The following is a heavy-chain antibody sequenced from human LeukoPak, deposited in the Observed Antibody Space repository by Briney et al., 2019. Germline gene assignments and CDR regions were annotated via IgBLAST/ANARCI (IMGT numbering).Heavy chain of an antibody. Sequence: SETLSLTCTVSGYSISSGYYWGWIRQPPGKGLEWIGSIYHSGSTYYNPSLKSRVTISVDTSKNQFSLKLSSVTAADTAVYYCARIDSYYYDSSGYYPLNYFGYWGQGTLVTVSS. V-gene: IGHV4-38-2*02. J-gene: IGHJ4*02. CDR2: IYHSGST. CDR3: ARIDSYYYDSSGYYPLNYFGY. D-gene: IGHD3-22*01. CDR1: GYSISSGYY.